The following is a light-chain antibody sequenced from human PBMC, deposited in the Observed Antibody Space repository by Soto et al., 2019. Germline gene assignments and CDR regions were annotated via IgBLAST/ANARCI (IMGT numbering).Light chain of an antibody. CDR1: SSNIETNY. Sequence: QSVLTQPPSASGTPGQRVTISCSGSSSNIETNYVYWYQHLPGAAPKLLIFTNNQRPSGVPDRFSASKSGTSASLAISGLRSEDEGDYYWAATDDSLGGPVFGGGTKVTVL. V-gene: IGLV1-47*02. CDR3: AATDDSLGGPV. CDR2: TNN. J-gene: IGLJ2*01.